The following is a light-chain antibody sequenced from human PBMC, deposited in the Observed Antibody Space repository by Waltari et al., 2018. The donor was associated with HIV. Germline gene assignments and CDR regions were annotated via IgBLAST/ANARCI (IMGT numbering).Light chain of an antibody. J-gene: IGLJ1*01. V-gene: IGLV1-44*01. CDR3: ATWGDNLNGRV. Sequence: VLTHPLSTAVTPGRCVTNAGSTLRSDIVVSGMILYQQLTGTAPKLLVYSNIHRPSGVPDRFSGSKSGTSASLAISGLQSDDEADSYCATWGDNLNGRVFGTGTKVTVL. CDR1: RSDIVVSG. CDR2: SNI.